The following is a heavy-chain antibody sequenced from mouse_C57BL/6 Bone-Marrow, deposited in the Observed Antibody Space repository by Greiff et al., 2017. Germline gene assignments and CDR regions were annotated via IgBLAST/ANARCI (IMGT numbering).Heavy chain of an antibody. Sequence: QVQLQRSGAKLLKPGASWNLSCKPSGYTFTNYWMPWLKPRPGQGLEWIGMIHPNGGSPDYNEKFKGGATLSVDKSSRTAYMELRSLTSEDSAVYYCARSYDYDDYTMDYWGQGTSVTVSS. CDR2: IHPNGGSP. V-gene: IGHV1-64*01. CDR3: ARSYDYDDYTMDY. D-gene: IGHD2-4*01. J-gene: IGHJ4*01. CDR1: GYTFTNYW.